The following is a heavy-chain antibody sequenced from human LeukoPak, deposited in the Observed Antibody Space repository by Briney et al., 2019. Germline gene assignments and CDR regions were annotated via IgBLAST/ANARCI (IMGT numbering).Heavy chain of an antibody. CDR2: IWYDESNK. V-gene: IGHV3-33*01. Sequence: GGSLRLSCAASGFIFRTFGMHWLRQAPGKGLQWVASIWYDESNKYYADSVKGRFTISRDNFKNTLYLQMDSLRAEDTAMYYCARARDNYDESGHSALDHWGQGTLVTVSS. CDR3: ARARDNYDESGHSALDH. CDR1: GFIFRTFG. D-gene: IGHD3-22*01. J-gene: IGHJ4*02.